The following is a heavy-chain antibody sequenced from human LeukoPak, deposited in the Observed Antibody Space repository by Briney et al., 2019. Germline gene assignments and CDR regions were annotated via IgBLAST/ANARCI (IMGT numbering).Heavy chain of an antibody. CDR2: NSYSGNT. CDR3: ARVGSGSFDS. V-gene: IGHV4-59*01. Sequence: KPSETLSLTCTVPGGPISTYYWSSIRQPPGKGLEWIGYNSYSGNTNYNPSLKSRVTISVDTSRNQFSLRLSSVTAADTAVYYCARVGSGSFDSWGQGTLVAVSS. D-gene: IGHD6-19*01. CDR1: GGPISTYY. J-gene: IGHJ4*02.